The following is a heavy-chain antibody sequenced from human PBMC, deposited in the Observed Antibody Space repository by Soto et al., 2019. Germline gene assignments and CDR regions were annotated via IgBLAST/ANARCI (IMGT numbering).Heavy chain of an antibody. CDR2: IGPDGSST. CDR3: ARAGYSSGWYYFDF. D-gene: IGHD6-19*01. V-gene: IGHV3-74*01. Sequence: EVQLVESGGGLVQPGESLRLSCAASGFTFSSYWMHWVRQAPGKGLVWVSRIGPDGSSTSYADSVKGRFTISRDNAKNTLYLQMNSLRAEDTAVYYCARAGYSSGWYYFDFWGQGTLLTVSS. J-gene: IGHJ4*02. CDR1: GFTFSSYW.